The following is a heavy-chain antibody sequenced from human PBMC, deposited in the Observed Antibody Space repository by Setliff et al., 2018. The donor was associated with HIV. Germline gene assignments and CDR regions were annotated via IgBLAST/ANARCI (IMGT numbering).Heavy chain of an antibody. CDR3: ARQQGDSRGFYPNFDY. V-gene: IGHV4-39*01. Sequence: PSETLSLTCTVSGVSVSGTAYYWAWIRQPPGRGLEWIGNIYYTGNTNYNSSLKSQISMSMVASKKQIFLKLSTVSAADTAVYYCARQQGDSRGFYPNFDYWGQGRLVTVSS. CDR1: GVSVSGTAYY. J-gene: IGHJ4*02. D-gene: IGHD3-22*01. CDR2: IYYTGNT.